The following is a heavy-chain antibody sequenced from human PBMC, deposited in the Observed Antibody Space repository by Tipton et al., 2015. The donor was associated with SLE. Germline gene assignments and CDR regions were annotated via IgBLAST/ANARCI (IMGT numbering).Heavy chain of an antibody. V-gene: IGHV4-4*08. Sequence: TLSLTCTVSRGSISSYCWSWIRQPPGQGLEWIGHVFYNGETNYNPSLKGRVTISLDTSMKQFSLKLSSVTAADTAMYYCAREGEIVVPLRAYYYLDVWGKGTTVTVSS. CDR3: AREGEIVVPLRAYYYLDV. D-gene: IGHD2-2*01. J-gene: IGHJ6*03. CDR2: VFYNGET. CDR1: RGSISSYC.